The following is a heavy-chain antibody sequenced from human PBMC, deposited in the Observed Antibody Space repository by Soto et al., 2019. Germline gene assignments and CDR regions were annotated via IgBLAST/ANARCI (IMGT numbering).Heavy chain of an antibody. Sequence: PGWSLRLSCASSVFTFISYGMHWVRQAPGKGLEWVAFIWHDGGNKFYAESVKGRFTISRDNSKNTLYLQMTSLSAEDTAMYYCARDGDVNTGFGKDYWGQGTLVTSPQ. J-gene: IGHJ4*02. CDR1: VFTFISYG. V-gene: IGHV3-33*01. D-gene: IGHD3-16*01. CDR2: IWHDGGNK. CDR3: ARDGDVNTGFGKDY.